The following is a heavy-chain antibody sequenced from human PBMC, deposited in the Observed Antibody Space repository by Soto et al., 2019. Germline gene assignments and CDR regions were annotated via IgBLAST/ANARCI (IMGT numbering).Heavy chain of an antibody. J-gene: IGHJ2*01. CDR1: GFTFNSYG. V-gene: IGHV3-30*18. CDR3: TKDEGYGGNSWYFDL. CDR2: ISYDGSNK. Sequence: QVQLVESGGGVVQPGRSLRLSCAASGFTFNSYGMHWVRQAPGKGLAWVAGISYDGSNKYYADSVKGRFTISRDNSKNTLYLQMNSLRAEDTAVYYYTKDEGYGGNSWYFDLWGRGTLVTVSS. D-gene: IGHD2-21*01.